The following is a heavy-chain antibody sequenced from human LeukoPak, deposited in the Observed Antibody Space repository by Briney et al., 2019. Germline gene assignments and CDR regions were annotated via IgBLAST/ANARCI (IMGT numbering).Heavy chain of an antibody. CDR3: TKAGGGGSYLRNWFDP. J-gene: IGHJ5*02. Sequence: GGSLRLSCAASGFTFSSYSMNWVRQAPGKGLEWVSSISSSSSYIYYADSVKGRFTISRDNAKNSLYLQMNSLRAEDTALYYCTKAGGGGSYLRNWFDPWGQGTLVTVSS. CDR1: GFTFSSYS. D-gene: IGHD1-26*01. CDR2: ISSSSSYI. V-gene: IGHV3-21*04.